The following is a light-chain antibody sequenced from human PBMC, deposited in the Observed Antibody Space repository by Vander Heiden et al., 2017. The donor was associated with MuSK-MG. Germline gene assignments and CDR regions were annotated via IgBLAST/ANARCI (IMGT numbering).Light chain of an antibody. CDR3: QQRFNWPQT. J-gene: IGKJ1*01. Sequence: EVLLTQSPATLSLSPGERATLSCRASQSVGTYLAWYQQKPGQAPRLLIYDTSNRATGIPARFSGSGSGTDFALTISSLEPEDFAVYYCQQRFNWPQTFGQGTKVEIK. CDR1: QSVGTY. V-gene: IGKV3-11*01. CDR2: DTS.